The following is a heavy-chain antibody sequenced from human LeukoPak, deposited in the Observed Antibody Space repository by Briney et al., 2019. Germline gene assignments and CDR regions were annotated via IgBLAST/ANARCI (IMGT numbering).Heavy chain of an antibody. CDR2: IYSSGST. V-gene: IGHV4-61*02. D-gene: IGHD3-10*01. CDR1: GGSISSGSYY. J-gene: IGHJ6*03. CDR3: ARVGGSSFYYYYYMDV. Sequence: SETLSLTCTVSGGSISSGSYYWSWIRQPAGKGLEWIGRIYSSGSTNYNPSLKSRVTISLDTSKNQFSLKLSSVTAADTAVYYCARVGGSSFYYYYYMDVWGKGTTVTVSS.